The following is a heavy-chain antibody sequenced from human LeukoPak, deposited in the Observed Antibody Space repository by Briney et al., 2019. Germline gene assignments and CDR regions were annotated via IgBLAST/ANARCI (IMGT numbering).Heavy chain of an antibody. D-gene: IGHD5-18*01. CDR2: INPSGGST. Sequence: ASVKVSCKASGYSFTTYNMYWVRQAPGQGLEWMGIINPSGGSTTFAQKFQGRVTMTRDTFTSTVYMEARSLRSEDTAVYYCARGQGDSYGAPLDYWGQGTLVTVSS. CDR1: GYSFTTYN. J-gene: IGHJ4*02. CDR3: ARGQGDSYGAPLDY. V-gene: IGHV1-46*01.